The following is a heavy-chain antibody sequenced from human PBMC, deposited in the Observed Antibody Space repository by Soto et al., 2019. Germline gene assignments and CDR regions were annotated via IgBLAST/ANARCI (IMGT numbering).Heavy chain of an antibody. D-gene: IGHD3-22*01. V-gene: IGHV3-23*01. CDR1: GFSVSSSH. Sequence: PGGSLRLSCAASGFSVSSSHMIWVRQAPGKGLEWVSAISGSGGNTYYADSVKGRFTISRDNSKNTLYLQMNNLRAEDTAVYYCATYDSSGYYHYFDYWGQGTLVTVSS. J-gene: IGHJ4*02. CDR3: ATYDSSGYYHYFDY. CDR2: ISGSGGNT.